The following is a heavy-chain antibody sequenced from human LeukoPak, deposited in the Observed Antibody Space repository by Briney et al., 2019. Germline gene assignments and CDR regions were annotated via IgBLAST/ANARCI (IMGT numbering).Heavy chain of an antibody. CDR2: IKQDGSGQ. CDR1: GITFSSYW. Sequence: GGSLRLSCAVSGITFSSYWMSWVRQAPGKGLEWGANIKQDGSGQSSLDSVKGRLTISRENAKNPLYLQMDSLGAKDTAVNNCATDDNSNYHYWGKGTLVSVA. V-gene: IGHV3-7*01. CDR3: ATDDNSNYHY. D-gene: IGHD4-11*01. J-gene: IGHJ4*02.